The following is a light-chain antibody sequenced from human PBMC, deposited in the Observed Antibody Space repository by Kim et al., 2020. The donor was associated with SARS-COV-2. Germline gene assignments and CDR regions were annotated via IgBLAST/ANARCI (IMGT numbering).Light chain of an antibody. V-gene: IGLV3-21*04. CDR3: QVWDTSADRVV. Sequence: SYELTQPPSVSVAPGKTARISCGGNNIGDYRVHWYQQKPGQAPILVIYYDNLRPSGIPERFSGSNSGSTVTLTISRVEAGDEADYYCQVWDTSADRVVFGGGTQRTVL. CDR1: NIGDYR. CDR2: YDN. J-gene: IGLJ2*01.